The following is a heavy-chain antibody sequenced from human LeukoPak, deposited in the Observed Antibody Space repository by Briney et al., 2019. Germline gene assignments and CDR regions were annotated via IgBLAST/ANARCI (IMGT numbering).Heavy chain of an antibody. D-gene: IGHD3-9*01. CDR1: GYTFTSYG. V-gene: IGHV1-18*01. CDR2: ISAYNGNT. CDR3: ARGADYDILTRPFVY. J-gene: IGHJ4*02. Sequence: ASVKVSCKASGYTFTSYGISWVRQAPGQGLEWMGWISAYNGNTNYAQKLQGRVTMTTDTSTSTAYMELRSLRSDDTAVYYCARGADYDILTRPFVYWGQGTLVTVSS.